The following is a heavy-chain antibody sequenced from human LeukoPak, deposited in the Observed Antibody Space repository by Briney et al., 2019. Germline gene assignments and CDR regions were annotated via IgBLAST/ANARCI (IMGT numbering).Heavy chain of an antibody. V-gene: IGHV1-69*06. CDR2: IIPIFGTA. CDR3: AKSRELSLYYFDH. J-gene: IGHJ4*02. CDR1: GGTFSSYA. Sequence: SVKVSCKASGGTFSSYAISWVRQAPGQGLEWMGGIIPIFGTANYAQKFQGRVTITADKSTSTAYMELSSLRSEDTAVYYCAKSRELSLYYFDHWGQGTLVTVSS. D-gene: IGHD3-16*02.